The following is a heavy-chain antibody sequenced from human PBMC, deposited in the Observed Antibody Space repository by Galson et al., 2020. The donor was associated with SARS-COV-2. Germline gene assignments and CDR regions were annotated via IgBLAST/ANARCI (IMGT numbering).Heavy chain of an antibody. J-gene: IGHJ3*02. V-gene: IGHV3-30*04. Sequence: QLGESLKISCAASGFTFTNYAMHWVRQAPGKGLEWLTVISHDGKIQVYADSVKVRFTISRDNSGNMVFLQIVSLRPDDTALYYCTRDVSGGASDIWGQGTMVTVSS. CDR3: TRDVSGGASDI. D-gene: IGHD1-26*01. CDR1: GFTFTNYA. CDR2: ISHDGKIQ.